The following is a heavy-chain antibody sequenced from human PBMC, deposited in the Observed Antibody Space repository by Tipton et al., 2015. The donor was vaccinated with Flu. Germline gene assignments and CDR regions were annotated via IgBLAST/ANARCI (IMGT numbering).Heavy chain of an antibody. V-gene: IGHV4-4*07. Sequence: TLSLTCTVSGGSISSCYWSWIRQPAGKGLEWIGRIYTSGSTNYNPSLKSRVTMSVDTSKNQFSLKLSSVTAADTAVYYCARERGSGPQNSPAIYYYYYGMDVWGQVTTVTVSS. CDR1: GGSISSCY. J-gene: IGHJ6*02. CDR2: IYTSGST. CDR3: ARERGSGPQNSPAIYYYYYGMDV. D-gene: IGHD4-23*01.